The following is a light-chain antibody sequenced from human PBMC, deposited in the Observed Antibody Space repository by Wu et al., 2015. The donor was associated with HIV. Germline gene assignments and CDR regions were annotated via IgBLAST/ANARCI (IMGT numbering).Light chain of an antibody. Sequence: EIVLTQSPATLSLSPGERATLSCRASQSVSSSLAWYQQKPGQAPRPLIYDASNRDFGIAARFSGSGSGTDFTLIISSLEPEDSAVYYCQQGDNWPLTFGQGTRLEIK. J-gene: IGKJ5*01. CDR2: DAS. CDR3: QQGDNWPLT. CDR1: QSVSSS. V-gene: IGKV3-11*01.